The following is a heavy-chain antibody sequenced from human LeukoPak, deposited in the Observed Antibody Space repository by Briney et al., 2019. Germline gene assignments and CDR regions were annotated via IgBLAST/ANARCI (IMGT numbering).Heavy chain of an antibody. CDR2: IYSCGST. D-gene: IGHD3-22*01. V-gene: IGHV3-66*01. J-gene: IGHJ4*02. Sequence: GGSLRLSCAASGFTVSSNYMSWVRQAPGQGLEWVSVIYSCGSTHYADSVKGRFTISRDNSKNTLYLQMNSLRAEDTAVYYCARETDTRYSSGYSHYWAQGTLVTVSS. CDR3: ARETDTRYSSGYSHY. CDR1: GFTVSSNY.